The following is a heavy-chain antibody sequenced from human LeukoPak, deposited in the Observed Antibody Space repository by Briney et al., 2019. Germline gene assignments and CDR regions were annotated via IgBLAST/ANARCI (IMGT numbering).Heavy chain of an antibody. CDR1: GFTFNNYW. CDR2: IKQDGSEI. D-gene: IGHD6-13*01. CDR3: ARIGYRSSTFDY. J-gene: IGHJ4*02. Sequence: GGSLGLSCAAPGFTFNNYWMSWVRQAPGKGLEWVGNIKQDGSEIDSVDSVKGRFTISRDNAKNSVFLQMNSLRAEDTAVYYYARIGYRSSTFDYWGQGTLVTVSS. V-gene: IGHV3-7*01.